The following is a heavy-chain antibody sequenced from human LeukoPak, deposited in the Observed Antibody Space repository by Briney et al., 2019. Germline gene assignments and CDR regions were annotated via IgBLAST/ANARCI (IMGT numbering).Heavy chain of an antibody. J-gene: IGHJ6*02. CDR2: INPNSGGT. D-gene: IGHD2-2*01. CDR3: ARDLYCSSTSCYYRYYYYGMDV. V-gene: IGHV1-2*02. CDR1: GYTFTGYY. Sequence: GASVKVSCKASGYTFTGYYMHWVRQAPGQGLEWMGWINPNSGGTNYAQKFQGRVTMTRDTSISTAYMELSRLRSDDTAVYYCARDLYCSSTSCYYRYYYYGMDVWGQGTTVTVSS.